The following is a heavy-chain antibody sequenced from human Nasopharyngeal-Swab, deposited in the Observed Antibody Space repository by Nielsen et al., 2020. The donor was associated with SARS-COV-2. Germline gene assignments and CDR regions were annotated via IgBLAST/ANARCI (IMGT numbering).Heavy chain of an antibody. Sequence: SVTVSCQASVYTFPGYYMHWVRPAPGQGLEWMGGIIPILGIANYAQKFQGRVTITADKSTSTAYMELSSLRSEDTAVYYCALAYCGGDCFIGGMDVWGQGTTVTVSS. CDR3: ALAYCGGDCFIGGMDV. V-gene: IGHV1-69*10. J-gene: IGHJ6*02. CDR2: IIPILGIA. CDR1: VYTFPGYY. D-gene: IGHD2-21*02.